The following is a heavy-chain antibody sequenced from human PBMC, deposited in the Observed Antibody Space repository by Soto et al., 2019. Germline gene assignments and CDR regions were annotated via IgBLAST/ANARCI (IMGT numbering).Heavy chain of an antibody. CDR1: GFTVSTNY. CDR3: AREYDFWSGQFT. CDR2: FNRDGST. V-gene: IGHV3-66*01. J-gene: IGHJ4*02. D-gene: IGHD3-3*01. Sequence: EVQLVESGGDLVQPGGSLRLSCAASGFTVSTNYMSWLRQAPGKGLEWVSIFNRDGSTYYADSVRGRFTLSRDDSKNTVWLQMNSLRSEDTAVYYCAREYDFWSGQFTWGQGTLVTVSS.